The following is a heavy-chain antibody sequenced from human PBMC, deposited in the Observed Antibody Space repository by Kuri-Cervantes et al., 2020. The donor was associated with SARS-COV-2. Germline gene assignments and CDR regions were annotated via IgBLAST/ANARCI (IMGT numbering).Heavy chain of an antibody. CDR2: IYYSGST. CDR1: GGSISSSSYY. Sequence: SETLSLTCTVSGGSISSSSYYWGWIRQPPGKGLEWIGSIYYSGSTYYNPSLKSRVTISVDTSKNQFSLKLSSVTAADTAVYYCARHRIRFLSDDAFDIWGQGTMVPSPQ. V-gene: IGHV4-39*01. D-gene: IGHD3-16*01. CDR3: ARHRIRFLSDDAFDI. J-gene: IGHJ3*02.